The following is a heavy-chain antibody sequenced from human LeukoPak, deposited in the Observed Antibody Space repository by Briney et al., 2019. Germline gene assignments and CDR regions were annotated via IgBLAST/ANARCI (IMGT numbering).Heavy chain of an antibody. Sequence: SETLSLTCTVSGGSISSYYWSWIRQPPGKGLEWIGYIYYSGSTNYNPSLKSRVTISVDTSKNQFSLKLSSVTAADTAVYYCARSRIDDAFDIWGQGTMVTVSS. V-gene: IGHV4-59*01. J-gene: IGHJ3*02. CDR2: IYYSGST. CDR1: GGSISSYY. CDR3: ARSRIDDAFDI. D-gene: IGHD2-15*01.